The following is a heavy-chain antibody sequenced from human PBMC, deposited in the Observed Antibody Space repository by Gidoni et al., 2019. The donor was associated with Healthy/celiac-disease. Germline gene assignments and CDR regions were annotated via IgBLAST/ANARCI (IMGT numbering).Heavy chain of an antibody. CDR3: ARAKDIAAAGTRADWFDP. V-gene: IGHV4-34*01. D-gene: IGHD6-13*01. J-gene: IGHJ5*02. Sequence: QVQLQQWGAGLLKPSETLSLTCAVYCGSFSGYYWSWIRQPPGKGLEWIGEINHSGSTNYNPSRKRRVTISVDTSKNQFSLKLSSVTAADTAVYYCARAKDIAAAGTRADWFDPWGQGTLVTVSS. CDR1: CGSFSGYY. CDR2: INHSGST.